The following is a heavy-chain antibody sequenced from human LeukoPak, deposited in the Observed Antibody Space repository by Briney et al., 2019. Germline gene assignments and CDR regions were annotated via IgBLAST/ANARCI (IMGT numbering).Heavy chain of an antibody. CDR2: IYYSGST. D-gene: IGHD6-19*01. CDR3: AGYDIAVAPSRFGP. J-gene: IGHJ5*02. Sequence: SETLSLTCTVSGGSISSYYWSWIRQPPAKGLEWIGYIYYSGSTNYNPSLKSRVTISVDTSKNQFSLKLSSVTAADTAVYYCAGYDIAVAPSRFGPWGQGTLVTVSS. CDR1: GGSISSYY. V-gene: IGHV4-59*01.